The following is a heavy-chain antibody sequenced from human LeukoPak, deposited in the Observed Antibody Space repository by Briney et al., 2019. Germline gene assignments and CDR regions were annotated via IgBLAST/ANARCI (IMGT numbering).Heavy chain of an antibody. Sequence: GGSLRLSCAASGFTFSSYAMSWVRQAPGEGLEWVSAISGSGGSTYYADSVKGRFTISRDNSKNTLYLQMNSLRAEDTAVYYCAKTGSTAPHYYGMDVWGKGTTVTVSS. CDR1: GFTFSSYA. CDR3: AKTGSTAPHYYGMDV. D-gene: IGHD2-2*01. J-gene: IGHJ6*04. V-gene: IGHV3-23*01. CDR2: ISGSGGST.